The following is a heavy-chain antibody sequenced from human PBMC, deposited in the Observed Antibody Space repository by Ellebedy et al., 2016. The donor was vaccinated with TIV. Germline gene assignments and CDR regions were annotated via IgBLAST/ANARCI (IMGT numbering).Heavy chain of an antibody. CDR2: IRQEGDEI. CDR1: GFSFRNYW. CDR3: ARRASYGDYAVQVNPWFDP. V-gene: IGHV3-7*01. Sequence: PGGSLRLSCAASGFSFRNYWMGWVRQAPGKGLEWVAKIRQEGDEIYYVESVKGRFTISRDNAKNSLFLQMNSLRVEDTAVYYCARRASYGDYAVQVNPWFDPWGQGTLVTVSS. D-gene: IGHD4-17*01. J-gene: IGHJ5*02.